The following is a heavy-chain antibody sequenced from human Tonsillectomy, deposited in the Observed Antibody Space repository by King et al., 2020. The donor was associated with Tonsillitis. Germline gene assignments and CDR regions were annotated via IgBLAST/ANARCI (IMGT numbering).Heavy chain of an antibody. D-gene: IGHD4-11*01. CDR1: GFTFSSYS. J-gene: IGHJ4*02. Sequence: GGLVKPGGSLRLSCAASGFTFSSYSMNWVRQAPGKGLEWVSSISSSSSYIHYADSVKGRFAISRDNAKNSLYLQMNSLRAEDTAVYYCARDDHYSDYEFDWWDQGTLVTVSS. V-gene: IGHV3-21*01. CDR2: ISSSSSYI. CDR3: ARDDHYSDYEFDW.